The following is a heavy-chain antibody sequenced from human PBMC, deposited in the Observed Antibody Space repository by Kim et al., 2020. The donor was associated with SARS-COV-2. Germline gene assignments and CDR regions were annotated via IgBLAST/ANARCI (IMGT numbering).Heavy chain of an antibody. V-gene: IGHV3-48*03. J-gene: IGHJ6*02. Sequence: GGSLRLSCAASGFTFSSYEMNWVRQAPGKGLEWVSYISSSGSTIYYADSVKGRFTISRDNAKNSLYLQMNSLRAEDTAVYYCARGYSNYVYYYYGMDVWGQGTTVTVSS. D-gene: IGHD4-4*01. CDR1: GFTFSSYE. CDR2: ISSSGSTI. CDR3: ARGYSNYVYYYYGMDV.